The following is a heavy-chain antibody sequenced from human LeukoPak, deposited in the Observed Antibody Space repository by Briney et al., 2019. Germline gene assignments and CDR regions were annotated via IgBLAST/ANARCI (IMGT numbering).Heavy chain of an antibody. Sequence: LRLSCAASGFTFSSCWMHWVRQAPGKGLEWVAVISYDGSSEYYADSMKGRFTISRDNSKNTLYLQMNSLRAEDTAVYYCAKYYYDSSGYGGYYFDYWGQGTLVTVSS. V-gene: IGHV3-30*18. CDR3: AKYYYDSSGYGGYYFDY. CDR1: GFTFSSCW. CDR2: ISYDGSSE. J-gene: IGHJ4*02. D-gene: IGHD3-22*01.